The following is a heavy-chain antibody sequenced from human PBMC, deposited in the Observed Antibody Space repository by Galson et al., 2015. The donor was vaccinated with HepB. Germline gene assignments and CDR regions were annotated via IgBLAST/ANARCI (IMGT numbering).Heavy chain of an antibody. V-gene: IGHV3-30*04. CDR3: AKVRARLGTSYYYYMDV. J-gene: IGHJ6*03. CDR2: ISYDGSNK. Sequence: SLRLSCAASGFTFSSYAMHWVRQAPGKGLEWVAVISYDGSNKYYADSVKGRFTISRDNSKNTLYLQMNSLRAEDTAVYYCAKVRARLGTSYYYYMDVWGKGTTVTVSS. D-gene: IGHD7-27*01. CDR1: GFTFSSYA.